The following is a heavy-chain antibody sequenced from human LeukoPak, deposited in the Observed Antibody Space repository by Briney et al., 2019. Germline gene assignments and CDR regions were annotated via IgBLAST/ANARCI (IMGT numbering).Heavy chain of an antibody. CDR2: INPSGGST. V-gene: IGHV1-46*01. CDR1: GGTFSSYA. D-gene: IGHD1-7*01. Sequence: ASVKVSCKASGGTFSSYAISWVRQAPGQGLEWMGIINPSGGSTSYAQKFQGRVTMTRDTSTSTVYMELSSLRSEDTAVYYCARAAGTTGFDYWGQGTLVTVSS. CDR3: ARAAGTTGFDY. J-gene: IGHJ4*02.